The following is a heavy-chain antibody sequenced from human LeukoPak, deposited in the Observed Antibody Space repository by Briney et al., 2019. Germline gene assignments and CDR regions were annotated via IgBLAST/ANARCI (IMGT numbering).Heavy chain of an antibody. Sequence: GGSLRLSYAPSGFTFSSYAMSWVRQAPGKGLEWVAVISGGGSGTYYADSVRGRFTISRDNSKNTVYLQMNSLRAEDTAVYYCATYYYDSSGYYPDAFDIWGQGTMVTVSS. CDR1: GFTFSSYA. J-gene: IGHJ3*02. D-gene: IGHD3-22*01. V-gene: IGHV3-23*01. CDR3: ATYYYDSSGYYPDAFDI. CDR2: ISGGGSGT.